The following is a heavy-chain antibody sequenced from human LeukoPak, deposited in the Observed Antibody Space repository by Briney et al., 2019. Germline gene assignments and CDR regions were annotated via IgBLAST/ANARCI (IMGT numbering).Heavy chain of an antibody. Sequence: PGGSLRLSCAASGFTFSNYAMNWVRQAPGKGPEWVSTIRGSDGSGSGSSTYYADSVKGRFTISRDNSKNMLYLQMNSLRAEDTAMYYCARGRFSGPDDYWGQGTLVTVSS. J-gene: IGHJ4*02. CDR3: ARGRFSGPDDY. D-gene: IGHD6-19*01. V-gene: IGHV3-23*01. CDR2: IRGSDGSGSGSST. CDR1: GFTFSNYA.